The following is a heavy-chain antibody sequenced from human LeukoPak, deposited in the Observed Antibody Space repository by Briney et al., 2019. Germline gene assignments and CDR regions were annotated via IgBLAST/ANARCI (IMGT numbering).Heavy chain of an antibody. V-gene: IGHV4-59*01. CDR1: GGSISSYY. J-gene: IGHJ4*02. D-gene: IGHD2-2*03. Sequence: PSETLPLTCTVSGGSISSYYWSWIRQPPGKGLEWIGYIYYSGSTNYNPSLKSRVTISVDTSKNQFSLKLSSVTAADTAVYYCARGLGGYCSSTSCYELDYWGQGTLVTVSS. CDR2: IYYSGST. CDR3: ARGLGGYCSSTSCYELDY.